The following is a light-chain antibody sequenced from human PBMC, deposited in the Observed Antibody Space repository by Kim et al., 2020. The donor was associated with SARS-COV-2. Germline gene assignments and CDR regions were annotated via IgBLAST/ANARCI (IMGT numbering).Light chain of an antibody. CDR3: QQYNTYLWT. CDR1: QGISDY. J-gene: IGKJ1*01. CDR2: AAS. V-gene: IGKV1-16*01. Sequence: ATGGDRATISCPGSQGISDYLAWFQQKPGKAPRSLIYAASRLPSGVPSRFSGSGSGTDFTLTISRLQPEDFATYYCQQYNTYLWTFGQGTKVEIK.